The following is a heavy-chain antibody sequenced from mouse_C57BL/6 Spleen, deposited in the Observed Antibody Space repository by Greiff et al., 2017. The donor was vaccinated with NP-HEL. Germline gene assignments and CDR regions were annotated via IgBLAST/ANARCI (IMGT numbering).Heavy chain of an antibody. CDR1: GYTFTSYG. Sequence: QVQLQQSGAELARPGASVKLSCKASGYTFTSYGISWVKQRPGQGLEWIGEIYPRSGNTYYNEKFKGKATLTADKSSSTAYMELRSLTSEDSAVFYCASRQEGFAYWGQGTLVTVSA. CDR2: IYPRSGNT. D-gene: IGHD3-2*01. V-gene: IGHV1-81*01. CDR3: ASRQEGFAY. J-gene: IGHJ3*01.